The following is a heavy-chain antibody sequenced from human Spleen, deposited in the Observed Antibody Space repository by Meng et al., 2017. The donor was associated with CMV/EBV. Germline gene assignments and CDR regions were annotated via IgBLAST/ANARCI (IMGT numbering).Heavy chain of an antibody. CDR1: GFTFSSYS. Sequence: EVQLVESGGGLVKPGVSLRFACAVSGFTFSSYSMNWIRQAPGKGLEWVSSISSSSSYIYYADSVKGRFTIYRDNAKNSLYMQMHSLKAEDTAVYYCARGPGIDMRFDYGGQGTLVTVSS. CDR3: ARGPGIDMRFDY. D-gene: IGHD3-9*01. J-gene: IGHJ4*02. V-gene: IGHV3-21*01. CDR2: ISSSSSYI.